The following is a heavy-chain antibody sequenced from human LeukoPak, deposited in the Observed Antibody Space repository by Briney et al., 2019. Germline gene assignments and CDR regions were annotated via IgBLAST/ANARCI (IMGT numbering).Heavy chain of an antibody. CDR2: MNPNSGNT. CDR3: ARAVLPYDILTGYSYYYYYMDV. D-gene: IGHD3-9*01. V-gene: IGHV1-8*01. Sequence: ASVKVSCKASGYTFTSYDINWVRQATGQGLEWMGWMNPNSGNTGYAQKLQGRVTMTTDTSTSTAYMELRSLRSDDTAVYYCARAVLPYDILTGYSYYYYYMDVWGKGTTVTISS. J-gene: IGHJ6*03. CDR1: GYTFTSYD.